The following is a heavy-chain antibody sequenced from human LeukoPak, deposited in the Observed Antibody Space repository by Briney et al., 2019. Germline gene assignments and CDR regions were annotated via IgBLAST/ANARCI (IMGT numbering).Heavy chain of an antibody. Sequence: SQTLSLTCTVSSGSISSSNYYWSWIRQPAGGGLEWIGRISTIGITNYNPSLISRVTISIDTSKNQFSLKLSSVTAADTAVYYCARDGCGGSCFHYYYYMDVWGKGTTVTVSS. CDR1: SGSISSSNYY. CDR2: ISTIGIT. J-gene: IGHJ6*03. CDR3: ARDGCGGSCFHYYYYMDV. V-gene: IGHV4-61*02. D-gene: IGHD2-15*01.